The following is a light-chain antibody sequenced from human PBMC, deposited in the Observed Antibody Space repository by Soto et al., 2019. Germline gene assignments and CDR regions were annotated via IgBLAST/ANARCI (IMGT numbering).Light chain of an antibody. V-gene: IGKV3-20*01. J-gene: IGKJ1*01. CDR2: DAS. CDR3: QQYGSPWT. Sequence: EIVLTQSPATLSLSPGDRATLSCRASQSVSRSLTWYQQKPGQAPRLLIYDASTRATGIPDRFSGSGSGTDFTLTISRLEPEDFAVYYCQQYGSPWTFGQGTKVEIK. CDR1: QSVSRS.